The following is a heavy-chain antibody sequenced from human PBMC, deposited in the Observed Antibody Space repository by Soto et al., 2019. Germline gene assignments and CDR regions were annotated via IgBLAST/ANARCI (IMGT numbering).Heavy chain of an antibody. CDR2: INSNNGNT. Sequence: ASVKVSCKASGYTFTSYGISWVRQAPGQGLEWMGWINSNNGNTDYAQMLQGRLTMTTDTSTTTVHMELRSLRSDDTAVYFCAMDTPSRQTTGVIDFWGQGTLVTVSA. V-gene: IGHV1-18*01. D-gene: IGHD7-27*01. J-gene: IGHJ4*02. CDR3: AMDTPSRQTTGVIDF. CDR1: GYTFTSYG.